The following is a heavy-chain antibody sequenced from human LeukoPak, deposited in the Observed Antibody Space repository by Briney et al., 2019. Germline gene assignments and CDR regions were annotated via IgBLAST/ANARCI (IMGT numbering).Heavy chain of an antibody. J-gene: IGHJ5*02. V-gene: IGHV3-23*01. Sequence: GGSLRLSCAASGFTFSSSAMSWVRQAPGKGLEWVSAISNNGGYTYYADSVQGRFTISRDNSKSTLCLQMNSLRSEDTAVYYCAALTGDSSGYIPSRTDPWGQGTLVTVSS. CDR2: ISNNGGYT. CDR3: AALTGDSSGYIPSRTDP. D-gene: IGHD3-22*01. CDR1: GFTFSSSA.